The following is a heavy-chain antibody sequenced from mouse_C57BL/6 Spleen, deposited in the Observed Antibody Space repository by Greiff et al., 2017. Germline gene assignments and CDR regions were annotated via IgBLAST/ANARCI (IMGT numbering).Heavy chain of an antibody. CDR2: IRHKANNHAT. CDR1: GFTFSDAW. Sequence: EVKLEESGGGLVQPGGSMKLSCAASGFTFSDAWMDWVRQSPEKGLEWVAEIRHKANNHATYDAEYVKGRFTISRDNAKSSVNLQMTSLRAGDTGIYDCTRQRAYWGQGTTLTVSS. D-gene: IGHD3-1*01. V-gene: IGHV6-6*01. CDR3: TRQRAY. J-gene: IGHJ2*01.